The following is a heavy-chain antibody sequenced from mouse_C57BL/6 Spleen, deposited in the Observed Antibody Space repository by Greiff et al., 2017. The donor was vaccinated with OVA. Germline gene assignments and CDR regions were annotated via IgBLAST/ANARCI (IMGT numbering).Heavy chain of an antibody. CDR1: GFTFSSYG. CDR2: ISSGGSYT. V-gene: IGHV5-6*01. J-gene: IGHJ4*01. Sequence: EVQLQESGGDLVKPGGSLKLSCAASGFTFSSYGMSWVRQTPDKRLEWVATISSGGSYTYYPDSVKGRFTISRDNAKNTLYLQMSSLKSEDTAMYYCARQGSNYYAMDYWGQGTSVTVSS. CDR3: ARQGSNYYAMDY. D-gene: IGHD2-5*01.